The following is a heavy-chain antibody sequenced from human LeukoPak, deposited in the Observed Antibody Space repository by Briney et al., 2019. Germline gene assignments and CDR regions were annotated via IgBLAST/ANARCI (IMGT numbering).Heavy chain of an antibody. CDR3: ARALYYDFWSGQADWFFDL. Sequence: SETLSLTCTVSGGSISGSSYYWSWIRQPAGKGLEWIGRIYPSGSTNYNPSLKSRVTISVDTSKNQFSLKLSSVTAADTAVYYCARALYYDFWSGQADWFFDLWGRGTLVTVSS. V-gene: IGHV4-61*02. D-gene: IGHD3-3*01. CDR2: IYPSGST. CDR1: GGSISGSSYY. J-gene: IGHJ2*01.